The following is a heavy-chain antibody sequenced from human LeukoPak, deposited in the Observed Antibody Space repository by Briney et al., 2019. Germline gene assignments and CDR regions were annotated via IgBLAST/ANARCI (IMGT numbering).Heavy chain of an antibody. V-gene: IGHV4-34*01. CDR3: ARVEPDCSSTSCYRTYWYFDL. J-gene: IGHJ2*01. CDR2: INHSGST. D-gene: IGHD2-2*02. Sequence: SETLSLTCAVYGGSFSGYYWSWIRQPPGKGLEWIGEINHSGSTNYNPSLKSRVTISVDTSKNQFSLKLSSVTAADTAVYYCARVEPDCSSTSCYRTYWYFDLWGRGTLVTVSS. CDR1: GGSFSGYY.